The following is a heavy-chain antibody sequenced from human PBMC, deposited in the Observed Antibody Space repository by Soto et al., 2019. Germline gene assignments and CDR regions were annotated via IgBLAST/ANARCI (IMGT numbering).Heavy chain of an antibody. D-gene: IGHD1-26*01. Sequence: QVQLVQSGAEVKKPGASVKVSCKASGYTFISYGISWVRQAPGQGLEWMGWISAYNGNTNYAQKLQDKVTMTTDTSTSTAYMELRSLRSDDTAVYYCARDYFSRGIVGAIKGGFDPWGQGTLVTVSS. V-gene: IGHV1-18*01. CDR1: GYTFISYG. J-gene: IGHJ5*02. CDR2: ISAYNGNT. CDR3: ARDYFSRGIVGAIKGGFDP.